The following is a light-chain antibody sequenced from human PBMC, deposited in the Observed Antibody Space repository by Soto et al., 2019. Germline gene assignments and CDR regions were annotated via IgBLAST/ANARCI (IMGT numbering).Light chain of an antibody. Sequence: DIQMTQSPSSVSASVGDRVTITCRASQGISSWVAWYQQKPGKATKLLIYAASSLQSGVPSRFSGSGSGTDFPLTISSLHPEDFATYYCQKANCFLVTFGPGTKVDIK. CDR2: AAS. CDR3: QKANCFLVT. CDR1: QGISSW. J-gene: IGKJ3*01. V-gene: IGKV1-12*01.